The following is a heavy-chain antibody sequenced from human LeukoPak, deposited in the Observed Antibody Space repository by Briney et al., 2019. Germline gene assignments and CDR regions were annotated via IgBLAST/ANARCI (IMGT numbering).Heavy chain of an antibody. CDR3: ARRDGYDSTTFDY. V-gene: IGHV5-51*01. D-gene: IGHD5-24*01. J-gene: IGHJ4*02. CDR1: GCIFSSYW. Sequence: GASLQISCQGSGCIFSSYWIGWVRHLPGKGLEWIGIIYPGDSDTRYSPSFQGQVTISADKSISTAYLQWSILKASDTAMYYCARRDGYDSTTFDYWGQGTLVTVSS. CDR2: IYPGDSDT.